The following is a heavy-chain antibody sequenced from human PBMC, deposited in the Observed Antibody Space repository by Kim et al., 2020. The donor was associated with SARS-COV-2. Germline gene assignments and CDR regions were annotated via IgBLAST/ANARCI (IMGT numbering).Heavy chain of an antibody. CDR3: ARGHYGSGSYGY. D-gene: IGHD3-10*01. J-gene: IGHJ4*02. Sequence: ASVKVSCKASGYTFTSYAMHWVRQAPGQRLEWMGWINAGNGNTKYSQKFQGRVTITRDTSASTAYMELSSLRSEDTAVYYCARGHYGSGSYGYWGQGTLVTVSS. CDR2: INAGNGNT. CDR1: GYTFTSYA. V-gene: IGHV1-3*01.